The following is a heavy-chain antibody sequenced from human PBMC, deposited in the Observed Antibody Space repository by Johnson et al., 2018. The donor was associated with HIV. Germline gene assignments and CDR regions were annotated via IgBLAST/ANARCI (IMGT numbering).Heavy chain of an antibody. V-gene: IGHV3-33*01. CDR2: IWYDGLNK. J-gene: IGHJ3*02. CDR1: AFTSRSYG. Sequence: QVQLVESGGGVVQPGRSLRLSCASSAFTSRSYGMHWVRQAPGKGLAWVAVIWYDGLNKYYADSVKGRFTISRDNSKNTLYLQMNSLRAEDTAVYYCASTRTGWGAFDIWGQGTMVTVSS. CDR3: ASTRTGWGAFDI. D-gene: IGHD6-19*01.